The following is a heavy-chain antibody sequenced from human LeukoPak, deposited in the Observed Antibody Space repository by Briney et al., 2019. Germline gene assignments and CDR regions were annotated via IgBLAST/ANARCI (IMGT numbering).Heavy chain of an antibody. D-gene: IGHD5-12*01. V-gene: IGHV4-59*01. CDR3: ARTTEGYAGGPGCSYYYYMDV. Sequence: SETLSLTCTVSGVSISSYYWSWLRQPPGKGLEWIGYIHYSGSTHYNPSLKSRVTISVDTSKNQVSLKLRSVTAADTAVYYCARTTEGYAGGPGCSYYYYMDVWGKGTTVTISS. J-gene: IGHJ6*03. CDR2: IHYSGST. CDR1: GVSISSYY.